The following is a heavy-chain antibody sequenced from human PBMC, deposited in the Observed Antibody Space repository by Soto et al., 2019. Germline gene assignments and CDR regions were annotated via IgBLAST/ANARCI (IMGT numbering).Heavy chain of an antibody. D-gene: IGHD3-10*01. CDR1: GYTFTYRY. CDR3: ATPGAYGGPSYGMDV. CDR2: ITGLNGDT. J-gene: IGHJ6*02. Sequence: QMPLVQSGAEVKKTGSSVKVSCTASGYTFTYRYLHWVRQAPGQALEWMGWITGLNGDTNFAQKFQGRVTITRDRSMTTASIELSSLTSDDTGIYYCATPGAYGGPSYGMDVWGQGTSVTVSS. V-gene: IGHV1-45*02.